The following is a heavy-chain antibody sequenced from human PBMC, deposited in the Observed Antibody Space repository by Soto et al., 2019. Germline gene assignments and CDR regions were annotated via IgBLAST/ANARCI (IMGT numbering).Heavy chain of an antibody. J-gene: IGHJ4*02. CDR1: GGSIGSGGYY. CDR2: IYYSGST. V-gene: IGHV4-31*03. CDR3: ARLVWMVTFAVPPLGPIDY. Sequence: SGTLSLTCTVSGGSIGSGGYYWSWIRQHTGKGLEWIGYIYYSGSTYYNPSLKSRVTISVDTSKNQFSLTPSSLTAAATAVYYCARLVWMVTFAVPPLGPIDYCGRGTGVTVS. D-gene: IGHD5-18*01.